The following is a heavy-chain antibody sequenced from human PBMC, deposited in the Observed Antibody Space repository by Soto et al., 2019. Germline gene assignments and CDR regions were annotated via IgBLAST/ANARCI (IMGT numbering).Heavy chain of an antibody. V-gene: IGHV3-13*05. Sequence: EVQLVESGGGLVQPGGSLRLSCEASGFTFRNYDMHWVRQGTGKGLEWVSGISAAGDPDYADSVAGRFTISRENAQNSFVLQMNSLRVGDTAVSYCDRTDRDFYGLYVWGPGTTVIGSS. J-gene: IGHJ6*02. CDR3: DRTDRDFYGLYV. CDR2: ISAAGDP. CDR1: GFTFRNYD.